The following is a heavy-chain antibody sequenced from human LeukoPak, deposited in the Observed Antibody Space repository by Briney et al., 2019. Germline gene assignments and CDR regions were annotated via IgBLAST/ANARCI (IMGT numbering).Heavy chain of an antibody. CDR2: ISANNGNT. CDR1: GYTFFSYG. V-gene: IGHV1-18*01. J-gene: IGHJ4*02. Sequence: ASVKVFCKASGYTFFSYGIMWMRQAPGQGLELMGWISANNGNTNYAQNLQGRVTMTTDTSTSTAYMELRSLRFDDTAVYYCARDEDTDILTGYERFDYWGQGTLVTVSS. D-gene: IGHD3-9*01. CDR3: ARDEDTDILTGYERFDY.